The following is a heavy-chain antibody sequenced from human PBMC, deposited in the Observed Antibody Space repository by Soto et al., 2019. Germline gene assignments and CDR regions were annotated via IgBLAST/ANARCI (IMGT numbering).Heavy chain of an antibody. V-gene: IGHV1-69*13. Sequence: SVKVSCKASGGTFSSYAISWVRQAPGQGLEWMGGIIPIFGTANYAQKFQGRVTITADESTSTAYMELSSLRSEDTAVYYCARDQDYYDSSGYYRAMSYWGQGTLVTVSS. D-gene: IGHD3-22*01. CDR3: ARDQDYYDSSGYYRAMSY. J-gene: IGHJ4*02. CDR1: GGTFSSYA. CDR2: IIPIFGTA.